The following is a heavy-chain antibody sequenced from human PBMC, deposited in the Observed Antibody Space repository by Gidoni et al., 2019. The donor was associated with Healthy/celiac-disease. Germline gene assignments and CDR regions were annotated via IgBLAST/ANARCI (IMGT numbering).Heavy chain of an antibody. Sequence: ETLSLTCTLSGGSISSSSYYWGWIRQPPGKGLEWIGSIYYSGSTYYNPSLKSRVTISVDTSKNQFSLTLSSVTSADAAVYYCERHVSMATTSIDYWGQGTLVTVSS. J-gene: IGHJ4*02. D-gene: IGHD5-12*01. CDR3: ERHVSMATTSIDY. CDR2: IYYSGST. V-gene: IGHV4-39*01. CDR1: GGSISSSSYY.